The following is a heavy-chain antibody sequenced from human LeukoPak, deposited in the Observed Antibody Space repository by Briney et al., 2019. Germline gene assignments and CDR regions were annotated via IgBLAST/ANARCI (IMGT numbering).Heavy chain of an antibody. V-gene: IGHV3-20*04. CDR1: GASFSGYY. D-gene: IGHD3-9*01. J-gene: IGHJ4*02. Sequence: GSSETLSLTCAVYGASFSGYYWSWVRHAPGKGLEWVSGINWNGGSTGYADSVKGRFTISRDNAKNSLYLQMNSLRAEDTALYYCASLKDWGQGTLVTVSS. CDR2: INWNGGST. CDR3: ASLKD.